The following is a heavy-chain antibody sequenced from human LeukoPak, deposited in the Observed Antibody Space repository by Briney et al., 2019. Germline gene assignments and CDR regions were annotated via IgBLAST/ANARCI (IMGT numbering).Heavy chain of an antibody. CDR2: ISYDGSNK. J-gene: IGHJ4*02. Sequence: GRSLRLSCAASGFTFSSYAMHWVRQAPGKGLEWVAVISYDGSNKYYADSVKGRFTISRDNSKNTLYLQMNSLSPDDTAVYYCAKGVEPLAANTLAYWGQGTLVTVSS. CDR1: GFTFSSYA. V-gene: IGHV3-30*04. D-gene: IGHD1-14*01. CDR3: AKGVEPLAANTLAY.